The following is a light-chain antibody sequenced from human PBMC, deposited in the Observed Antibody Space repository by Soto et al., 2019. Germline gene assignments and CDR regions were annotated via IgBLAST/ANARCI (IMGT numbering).Light chain of an antibody. J-gene: IGKJ1*01. CDR3: QQYCSSPT. CDR1: QSVSSSY. CDR2: GAS. V-gene: IGKV3-20*01. Sequence: EIVLTQSPGTLSLSPGERATLSCRASQSVSSSYLAWYQQKPGQAPRLLIYGASSRATGIPDRFSGSGSGTDFTLTSSRLEHEDFAVYYCQQYCSSPTFGQGTKVEIK.